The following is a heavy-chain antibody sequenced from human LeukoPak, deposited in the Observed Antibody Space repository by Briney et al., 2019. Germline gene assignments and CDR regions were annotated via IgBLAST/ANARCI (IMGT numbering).Heavy chain of an antibody. D-gene: IGHD3-10*01. V-gene: IGHV1-69*06. CDR3: AGDPPGTPVGFDV. Sequence: SVRVSCKASAGTFNTYAISWVRQAPGQGLEWMGRITPLSATPSQSQWIQGRVTITADISTNTVYLHLSSLRSEDTALYFCAGDPPGTPVGFDVWGQGTMVTVS. J-gene: IGHJ3*01. CDR1: AGTFNTYA. CDR2: ITPLSATP.